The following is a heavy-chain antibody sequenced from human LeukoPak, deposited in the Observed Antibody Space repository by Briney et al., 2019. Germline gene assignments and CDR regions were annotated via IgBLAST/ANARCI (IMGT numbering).Heavy chain of an antibody. CDR3: ARVLELDLYYMDV. V-gene: IGHV3-48*01. CDR2: ISSSSSTI. J-gene: IGHJ6*03. D-gene: IGHD1-7*01. CDR1: GFTFSSYS. Sequence: PGGSLRLSCAASGFTFSSYSMNWVRQAPGKGLEWVSYISSSSSTIYYADSVKGRFTVSRDNAKNSLYLQMNSLRAEDTAVYYCARVLELDLYYMDVWGKGTTVTVSS.